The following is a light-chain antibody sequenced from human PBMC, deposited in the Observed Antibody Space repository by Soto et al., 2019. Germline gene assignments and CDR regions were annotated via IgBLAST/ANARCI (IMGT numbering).Light chain of an antibody. CDR3: AAWDDSLNYV. V-gene: IGLV1-36*01. J-gene: IGLJ1*01. CDR1: SSNIGNNA. Sequence: QSVLTQPPSVSEAPRQRVTISCSGSSSNIGNNAVNWYQQLPGRAPKLLIYYNDLLPSGVSDRFSGSKSGTSASLAINGLQSEDEADYYCAAWDDSLNYVFGTGTKLTVL. CDR2: YND.